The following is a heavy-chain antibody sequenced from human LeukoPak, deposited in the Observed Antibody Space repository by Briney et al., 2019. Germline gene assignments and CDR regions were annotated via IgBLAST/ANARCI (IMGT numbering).Heavy chain of an antibody. Sequence: PGGSLRLSCAASGLTFSSYAMSWVRQAPGKGREWVSGMSGSGVSTYYADSVKGRFTISRDNSKNTLYLQMNSLRAEDTAVYYCAKGGYYGDPDYWGQGTLVTVSS. J-gene: IGHJ4*02. V-gene: IGHV3-23*01. CDR2: MSGSGVST. D-gene: IGHD4-17*01. CDR1: GLTFSSYA. CDR3: AKGGYYGDPDY.